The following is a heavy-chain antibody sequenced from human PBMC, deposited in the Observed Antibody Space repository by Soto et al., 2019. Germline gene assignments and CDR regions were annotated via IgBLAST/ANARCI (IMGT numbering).Heavy chain of an antibody. D-gene: IGHD3-9*01. CDR2: MNPNSGNT. Sequence: QVQLVQSGAEVKKPGASVKVSCKASGYTFTSYDINWVRQATGQGLEWMGWMNPNSGNTGYAQKFQGRVTMTRNTSISTAYTELSSTRSEDTAVYYCARVSVFCDILTGYYVSPEYFQHWGQGTLVTVSP. V-gene: IGHV1-8*01. CDR1: GYTFTSYD. J-gene: IGHJ1*01. CDR3: ARVSVFCDILTGYYVSPEYFQH.